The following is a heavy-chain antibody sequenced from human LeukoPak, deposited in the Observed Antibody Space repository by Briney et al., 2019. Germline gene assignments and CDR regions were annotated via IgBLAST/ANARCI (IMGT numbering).Heavy chain of an antibody. V-gene: IGHV3-7*04. J-gene: IGHJ5*02. CDR2: IKQDGSEK. CDR1: GFTFSSSW. Sequence: GGSLRLSCAASGFTFSSSWMSWVRQAPGKGLEWVANIKQDGSEKYYVDSVRGRFTISRDNAKNSLYLQMNSLRAEDTAVYYCARAWGPLIYWFDPWGQGTLVTVSS. D-gene: IGHD3-16*01. CDR3: ARAWGPLIYWFDP.